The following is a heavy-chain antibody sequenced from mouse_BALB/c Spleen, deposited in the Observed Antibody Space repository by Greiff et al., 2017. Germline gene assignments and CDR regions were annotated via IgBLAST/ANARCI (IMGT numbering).Heavy chain of an antibody. J-gene: IGHJ1*01. CDR3: ARDLRDFDV. CDR2: ISYDGSN. CDR1: GYSITSGYY. V-gene: IGHV3-6*02. Sequence: EVKLQESGPGLVKPSQSLSLTCSVTGYSITSGYYWNWIRQFPGNKLEWMGYISYDGSNNYNPSLKNRISITRDTSKNQFFLKLNSVTTEDTATYYCARDLRDFDVWGAGTTVTVSS.